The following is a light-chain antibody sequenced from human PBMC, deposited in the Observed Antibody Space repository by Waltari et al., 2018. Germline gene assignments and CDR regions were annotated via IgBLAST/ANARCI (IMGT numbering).Light chain of an antibody. V-gene: IGKV1-39*01. CDR1: QGINTY. CDR3: QQSYSAPRT. J-gene: IGKJ1*01. Sequence: DIQMTQSPSSLSASIGDRVIITCRASQGINTYVNWYQQKLGEPPNLLIHAASSLQSGVPSRFSGSGSGTDFTLTISSLQPEDFAIYYCQQSYSAPRTFGQGTKVEIK. CDR2: AAS.